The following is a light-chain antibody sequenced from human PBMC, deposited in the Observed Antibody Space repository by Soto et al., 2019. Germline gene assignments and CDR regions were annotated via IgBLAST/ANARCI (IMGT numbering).Light chain of an antibody. Sequence: QSALTQPASVAGSPGQSITISCTGTSSDVGGYNYVYWYQQHPGKAPKLMIYDVSNRPSGVSNRFSGSKSGNTASLTISGLQADDEADYYCSSYTSSSTLVFGTGTKLTVL. CDR3: SSYTSSSTLV. V-gene: IGLV2-14*01. J-gene: IGLJ1*01. CDR2: DVS. CDR1: SSDVGGYNY.